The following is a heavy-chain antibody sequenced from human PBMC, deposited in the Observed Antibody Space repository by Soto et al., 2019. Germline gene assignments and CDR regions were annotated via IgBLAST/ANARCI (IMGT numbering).Heavy chain of an antibody. Sequence: QVQLVQSGAEVKKPGSSVKVSCRTSGGTFSNYAISWVRQAPGQGLEWMGGIVPIFGTATYAQKFQGRVTNTADESTSTAYMELSSLRSDDTAVYYCASPTGKLDYWGQGTLVTVSS. J-gene: IGHJ4*02. D-gene: IGHD2-8*02. CDR2: IVPIFGTA. V-gene: IGHV1-69*01. CDR1: GGTFSNYA. CDR3: ASPTGKLDY.